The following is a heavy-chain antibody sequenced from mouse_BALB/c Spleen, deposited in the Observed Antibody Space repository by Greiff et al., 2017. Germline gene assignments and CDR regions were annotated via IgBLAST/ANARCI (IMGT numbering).Heavy chain of an antibody. CDR3: ARSYGRGYYFDY. V-gene: IGHV1-20*02. CDR1: GYSFTGYF. CDR2: INPYNGDT. J-gene: IGHJ2*01. Sequence: EVQLQQSGAELAKPGASVKISCKASGYSFTGYFMNWVMQSHGKSLEWIGRINPYNGDTFYNQKFKGKATLTVDKSSSTAHMELRSLASEDSAVYYCARSYGRGYYFDYWGQGTTLTVSS. D-gene: IGHD1-1*01.